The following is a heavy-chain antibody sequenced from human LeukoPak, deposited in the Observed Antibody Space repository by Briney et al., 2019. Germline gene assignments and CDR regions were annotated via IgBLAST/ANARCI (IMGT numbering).Heavy chain of an antibody. CDR3: AKDSEEGDDFWSGYYPHY. CDR2: ISGSGGST. CDR1: GFTFSSYA. D-gene: IGHD3-3*01. V-gene: IGHV3-23*01. Sequence: GGSLRLSCAASGFTFSSYAMSWVRQAPGKGLEWVSAISGSGGSTYYADSVKGRFTTSRDNSKNTLYLQMNSLRAEDTAVYYCAKDSEEGDDFWSGYYPHYWGQGTLVTVSS. J-gene: IGHJ4*02.